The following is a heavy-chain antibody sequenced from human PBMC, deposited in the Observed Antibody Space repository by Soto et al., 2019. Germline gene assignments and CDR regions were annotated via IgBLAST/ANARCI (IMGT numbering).Heavy chain of an antibody. CDR3: ARTASPSYNFYGVDV. D-gene: IGHD6-25*01. Sequence: GESLKISCKGSGYSFTSYWIGWVRQMPGKDLELMGIIYPGDSDTRYSPSFQGQVTISADKSISTAYLHWSRLRASHTALYYSARTASPSYNFYGVDVWGQGATVTVSS. J-gene: IGHJ6*02. CDR1: GYSFTSYW. CDR2: IYPGDSDT. V-gene: IGHV5-51*01.